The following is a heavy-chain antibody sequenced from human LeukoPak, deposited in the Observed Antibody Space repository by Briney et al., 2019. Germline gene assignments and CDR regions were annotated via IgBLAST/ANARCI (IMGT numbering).Heavy chain of an antibody. CDR2: IYYSGST. V-gene: IGHV4-59*01. CDR1: GGSISSYY. Sequence: SETLSLTCTVSGGSISSYYWSWIRQPPGKGLEWIGYIYYSGSTNYNPSLKSRVTISVDTSKNQFSLKLSSVTAADTAVYYCARECSYGYPSDYWGQGTLVTVSS. D-gene: IGHD5-18*01. J-gene: IGHJ4*02. CDR3: ARECSYGYPSDY.